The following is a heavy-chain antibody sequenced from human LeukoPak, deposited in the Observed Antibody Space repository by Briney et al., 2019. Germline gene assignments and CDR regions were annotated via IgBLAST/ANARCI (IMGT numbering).Heavy chain of an antibody. V-gene: IGHV4-59*01. CDR3: AGHQGAFYSRSWFDY. CDR1: SCSICGYK. CDR2: IYYSGSA. J-gene: IGHJ4*02. Sequence: SETLSLTCTVSSCSICGYKWSWIRQPPGKGLEWIGYIYYSGSANYNPSLKSRVTISVDTTKDQFSLRLTSMTAAETAVYYCAGHQGAFYSRSWFDYWGQGTLVTVSS. D-gene: IGHD6-13*01.